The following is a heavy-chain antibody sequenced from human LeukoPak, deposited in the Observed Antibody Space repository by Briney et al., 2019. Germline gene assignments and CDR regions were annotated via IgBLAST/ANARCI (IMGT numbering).Heavy chain of an antibody. V-gene: IGHV5-51*01. Sequence: GESLKISCKGSGYSFTSYWIGWVRQMPGKGLEWMGIIYPGDSDTRYSPSFQGQVTISADKSISTAYLQWSSLKASDTAMYYCARLAEASPRGSYYGMDVWGKGTTVTVSS. J-gene: IGHJ6*04. CDR1: GYSFTSYW. CDR3: ARLAEASPRGSYYGMDV. D-gene: IGHD3-10*01. CDR2: IYPGDSDT.